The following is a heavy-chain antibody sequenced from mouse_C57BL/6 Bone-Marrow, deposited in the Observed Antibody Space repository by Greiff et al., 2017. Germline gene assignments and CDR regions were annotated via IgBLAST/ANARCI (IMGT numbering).Heavy chain of an antibody. CDR1: GYTFTSYT. J-gene: IGHJ2*01. Sequence: VQLQQSGAELARPGASVKMSCKASGYTFTSYTMHWVKQRPGQGLEWIGYINPSSGYTKYNQKFKGKATLTADKSSSTAYMQLSSLTSEDSAVYYCARERDRHYGNYDVDYWGQGTTLTVSS. V-gene: IGHV1-4*01. CDR2: INPSSGYT. CDR3: ARERDRHYGNYDVDY. D-gene: IGHD2-1*01.